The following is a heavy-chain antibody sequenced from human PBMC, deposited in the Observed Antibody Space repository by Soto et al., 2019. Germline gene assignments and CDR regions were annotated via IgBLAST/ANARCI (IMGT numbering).Heavy chain of an antibody. CDR2: ISYDGSNK. Sequence: GGSLRLSCAASGFTFSSYAMHWVRQAPGKGLEWVAVISYDGSNKYYADSVKGRFTISRDNSKNTLYLQMNSLRAEDTAVYYCAREENDYGDYSYGMDVWGQGTTVTVSS. V-gene: IGHV3-30-3*01. J-gene: IGHJ6*02. CDR3: AREENDYGDYSYGMDV. D-gene: IGHD4-17*01. CDR1: GFTFSSYA.